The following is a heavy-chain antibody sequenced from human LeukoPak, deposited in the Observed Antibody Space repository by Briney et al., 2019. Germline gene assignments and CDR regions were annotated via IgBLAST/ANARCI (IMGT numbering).Heavy chain of an antibody. D-gene: IGHD6-13*01. V-gene: IGHV1-18*01. Sequence: GASVKVSCKASGYTFTSYGISWVRQAPGQGLEWMGWISAYNSNTNYAQKLQGRVTMTTDTSTSTAYMELRSLRSDDTAVYYCARVVYSSSWYLRGSYNWFDPWGQGTLVTVSS. CDR1: GYTFTSYG. CDR2: ISAYNSNT. CDR3: ARVVYSSSWYLRGSYNWFDP. J-gene: IGHJ5*02.